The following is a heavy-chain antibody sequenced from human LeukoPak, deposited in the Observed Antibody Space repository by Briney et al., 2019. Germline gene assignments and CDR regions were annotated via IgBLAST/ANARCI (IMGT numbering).Heavy chain of an antibody. CDR2: IYYSGST. CDR3: ARPYSGSYYAFDI. V-gene: IGHV4-39*01. CDR1: GGSISSSSYY. Sequence: SETLSLTCTVSGGSISSSSYYWGWIRQPPWKGLEWIGSIYYSGSTYYNPSLKSRVTISVDTSKNQFSLKLSSVTAADTAVYYCARPYSGSYYAFDIWGQGTMLTVSS. J-gene: IGHJ3*02. D-gene: IGHD1-26*01.